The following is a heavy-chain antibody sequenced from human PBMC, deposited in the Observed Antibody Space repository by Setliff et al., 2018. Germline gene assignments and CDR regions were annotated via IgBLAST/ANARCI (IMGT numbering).Heavy chain of an antibody. CDR2: VSYDGRNK. J-gene: IGHJ6*03. V-gene: IGHV3-30*01. CDR3: ARDGPLYDNFWNAPGYMDV. Sequence: PGGSLRLSCAASGFTFSTYAIHWVRQGPGKGLEWVAIVSYDGRNKYYADSVKGRFTISRDNSKNTASLQMNSLRPEDTAVYYCARDGPLYDNFWNAPGYMDVWGKGTTVTVSS. D-gene: IGHD3-3*01. CDR1: GFTFSTYA.